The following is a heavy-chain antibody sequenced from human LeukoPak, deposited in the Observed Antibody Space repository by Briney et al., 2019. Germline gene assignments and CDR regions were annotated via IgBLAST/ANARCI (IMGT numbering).Heavy chain of an antibody. D-gene: IGHD4-23*01. J-gene: IGHJ5*02. CDR1: GGTFSSYA. CDR2: IIPILGIA. Sequence: ASVKVSCKASGGTFSSYAISWVRQAPGQGLEWMGRIIPILGIANYAQKFQGRVTITADKSTSTAYMELSSLRSEDTAVYYCASGGGNLNWFDPWGQGTLVTVSS. V-gene: IGHV1-69*04. CDR3: ASGGGNLNWFDP.